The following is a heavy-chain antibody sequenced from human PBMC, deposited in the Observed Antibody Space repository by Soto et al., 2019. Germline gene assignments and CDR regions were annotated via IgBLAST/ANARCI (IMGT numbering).Heavy chain of an antibody. V-gene: IGHV4-34*01. D-gene: IGHD3-3*01. J-gene: IGHJ4*02. CDR3: ARHAVTIFGVVKGLDY. Sequence: QVQLQQWGAGLLKPSETLSLTCAVYGGSFSGYYWSWIRQPPGKGLEWIGEINHSGSTNYNPSLMSRVTISVDTSKNQFSLKLSSVTAADTAVYYCARHAVTIFGVVKGLDYWGQGTLVTVSS. CDR1: GGSFSGYY. CDR2: INHSGST.